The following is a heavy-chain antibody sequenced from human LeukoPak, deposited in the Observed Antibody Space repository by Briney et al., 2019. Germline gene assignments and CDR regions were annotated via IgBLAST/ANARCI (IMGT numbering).Heavy chain of an antibody. CDR1: GYSFTSYW. D-gene: IGHD2-15*01. J-gene: IGHJ4*02. Sequence: GESQKISCKGSGYSFTSYWIGWVRQMPGKGLEWMGIIYPGDSDTRYSPSFQGQVTISADKSISTAYLQWSSLKASDTAMYYCARQVPLGYCSGGSCYSFDYWGQGTLVTVSS. CDR3: ARQVPLGYCSGGSCYSFDY. CDR2: IYPGDSDT. V-gene: IGHV5-51*01.